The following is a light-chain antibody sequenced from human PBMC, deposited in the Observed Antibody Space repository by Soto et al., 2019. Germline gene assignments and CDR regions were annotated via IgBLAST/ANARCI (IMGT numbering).Light chain of an antibody. CDR3: QSYDSSLGVGV. J-gene: IGLJ2*01. CDR2: GNS. CDR1: SSNIGAGYD. Sequence: QAVVTQPPSVSGAPGQRVTISCTGSSSNIGAGYDVHWYQQLPGTVPKLLIYGNSIRPSGVPDRFSGSKSGTSASLAITGLQAEDEDDYYCQSYDSSLGVGVFGGGTKLTVL. V-gene: IGLV1-40*01.